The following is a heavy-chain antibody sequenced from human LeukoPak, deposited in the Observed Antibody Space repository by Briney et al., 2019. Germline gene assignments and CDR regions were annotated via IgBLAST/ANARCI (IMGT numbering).Heavy chain of an antibody. CDR1: GYTFTGYY. J-gene: IGHJ6*02. CDR3: ARDSQMATPYYYYGMDV. Sequence: GASVKVSCKTSGYTFTGYYLHWVRQAPGQGLEWMGWISAYNGNTNYAQKLQGRVTMTTDTSTSTAYMELRSLRSDDTAVYYCARDSQMATPYYYYGMDVWGQGTTVTVSS. V-gene: IGHV1-18*04. D-gene: IGHD5-24*01. CDR2: ISAYNGNT.